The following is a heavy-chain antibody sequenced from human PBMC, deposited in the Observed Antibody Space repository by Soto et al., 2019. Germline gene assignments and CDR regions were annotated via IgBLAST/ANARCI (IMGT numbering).Heavy chain of an antibody. V-gene: IGHV3-11*05. Sequence: QVQLVESGGGLVKPGGSLRLSCVASGFTFSDHYMTWIRQAPGKGLEWLSYISTSSSYTNYADSVKGRFTISRDNAMNSLYLQMNSLRAEDTAVYYCARLGLTGYFDSWGQGTLVTVSS. CDR2: ISTSSSYT. CDR1: GFTFSDHY. J-gene: IGHJ4*02. CDR3: ARLGLTGYFDS.